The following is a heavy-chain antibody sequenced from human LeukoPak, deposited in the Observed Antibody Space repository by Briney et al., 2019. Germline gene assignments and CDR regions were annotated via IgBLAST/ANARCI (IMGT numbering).Heavy chain of an antibody. CDR1: GFTSSSYG. CDR3: AKEHTRTYYYDSSGY. V-gene: IGHV3-23*01. CDR2: ISGSGGST. J-gene: IGHJ4*02. Sequence: GGSLRLSCAASGFTSSSYGMHWVRQAPGKGLEWVSAISGSGGSTYYADSVKGRFTISRDNSKNTLYLQMNSLRAEDTAVYYCAKEHTRTYYYDSSGYWGQGTLVTVSS. D-gene: IGHD3-22*01.